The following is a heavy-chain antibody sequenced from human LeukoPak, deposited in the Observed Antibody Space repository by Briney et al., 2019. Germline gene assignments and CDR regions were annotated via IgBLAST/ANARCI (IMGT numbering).Heavy chain of an antibody. J-gene: IGHJ4*02. CDR3: AREGGVGYYFDY. CDR1: GFTISNYW. CDR2: IKQAESER. Sequence: GGSLRLSCAASGFTISNYWMSWVRQAPGKGLEWVANIKQAESERFYVDSVKGRFTISRDNSKSSLYLQMNSLRADDTAVYYCAREGGVGYYFDYWGQGTLVTVSS. D-gene: IGHD1-26*01. V-gene: IGHV3-7*01.